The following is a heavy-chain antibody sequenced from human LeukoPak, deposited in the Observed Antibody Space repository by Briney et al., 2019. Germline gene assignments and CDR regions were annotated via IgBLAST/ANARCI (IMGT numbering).Heavy chain of an antibody. CDR3: GRDALVGYFSYYYMDV. J-gene: IGHJ6*03. CDR2: ITNSGST. CDR1: GGSISSHY. Sequence: SETLSLTCTVSGGSISSHYWTWIRQSPVKGLEWIGDITNSGSTSYNPSLKSRVTISIDTSKNQFSLKLSSVTAADTAVYYCGRDALVGYFSYYYMDVWGKGTTVTVSS. D-gene: IGHD2-15*01. V-gene: IGHV4-59*11.